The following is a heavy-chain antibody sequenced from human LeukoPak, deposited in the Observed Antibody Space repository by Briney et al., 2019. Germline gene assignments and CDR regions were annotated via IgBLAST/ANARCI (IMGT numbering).Heavy chain of an antibody. Sequence: GGSLRLSCAASGFSFTNHAMSWVRQAPGEGLQWVSTISDTAGTTFYADSVKGRFTISRDNSKNTLYLQMNSLRAEDTAVYYCAKDSIHDSSGYPQYYFDYWGQGTLVTVSS. V-gene: IGHV3-23*01. CDR3: AKDSIHDSSGYPQYYFDY. CDR2: ISDTAGTT. D-gene: IGHD3-22*01. J-gene: IGHJ4*02. CDR1: GFSFTNHA.